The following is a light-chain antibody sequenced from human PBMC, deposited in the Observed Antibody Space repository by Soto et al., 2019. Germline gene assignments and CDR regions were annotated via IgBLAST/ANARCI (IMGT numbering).Light chain of an antibody. J-gene: IGKJ4*01. V-gene: IGKV1-33*01. CDR2: DAS. Sequence: DIQMTQSPSSLSASVGDRVTITCQASEDISNFLNWYQQKPGKAPKLLIYDASNLETGVPSRFSGSGSGTDFTFTINSLQPEDVATYYCQQNDNLPRTFGGGTKVEIK. CDR1: EDISNF. CDR3: QQNDNLPRT.